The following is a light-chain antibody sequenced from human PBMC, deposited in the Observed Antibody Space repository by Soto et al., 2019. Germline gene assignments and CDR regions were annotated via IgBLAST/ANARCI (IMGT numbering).Light chain of an antibody. Sequence: QLVLTQSPSASASLGASVKLTCTLSSGHSNYAIAWHQQQSEKGPRYLMKLNSDGSHSKGDGIPDRFSGSSSGAERYLTISSPQSEDEADYYCQTWGSGIVVFGGGTKRTVL. CDR1: SGHSNYA. CDR2: LNSDGSH. V-gene: IGLV4-69*01. CDR3: QTWGSGIVV. J-gene: IGLJ2*01.